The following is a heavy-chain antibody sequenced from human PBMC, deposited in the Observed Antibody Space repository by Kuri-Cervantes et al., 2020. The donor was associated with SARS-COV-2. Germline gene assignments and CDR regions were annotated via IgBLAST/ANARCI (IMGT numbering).Heavy chain of an antibody. CDR1: GFSFSSYA. V-gene: IGHV3-23*01. CDR2: ISGSGGST. Sequence: GESLKISCAASGFSFSSYAMSWVRQTPGKGLEWVSTISGSGGSTYYADSVKGRFTISRDNSKSTLYLQMNSLRAEDTAVYYCVRDGDHWNFDYWGQGTLVTVSS. D-gene: IGHD1-1*01. CDR3: VRDGDHWNFDY. J-gene: IGHJ4*02.